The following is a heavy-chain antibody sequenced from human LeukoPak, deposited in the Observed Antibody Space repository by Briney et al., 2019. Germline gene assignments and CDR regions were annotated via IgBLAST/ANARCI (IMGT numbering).Heavy chain of an antibody. J-gene: IGHJ4*02. D-gene: IGHD1-26*01. V-gene: IGHV4-59*08. CDR3: ARLVSVGTRYFDF. Sequence: PSETLSLTCTMSGGSIRSYYWSCIRQSPTKGLEWIGFIDFKGSAHYNPSLNSRVALSVDTSKNQFSLSLRSVTAADTAVYFYARLVSVGTRYFDFWGQGILVTVSS. CDR2: IDFKGSA. CDR1: GGSIRSYY.